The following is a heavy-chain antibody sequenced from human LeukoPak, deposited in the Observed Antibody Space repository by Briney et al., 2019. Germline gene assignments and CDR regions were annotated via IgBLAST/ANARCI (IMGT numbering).Heavy chain of an antibody. Sequence: SETLSLTCTVSGGSISSYYWSWIRQPPGKGLEWIGYIYYSGSTNYNPSLKSRVTISVDTSKNQFSLKLSSVTAADTAVYYCARGVLLWFGEQKRGMDVWGQGTTVTVSS. CDR3: ARGVLLWFGEQKRGMDV. CDR2: IYYSGST. V-gene: IGHV4-59*01. J-gene: IGHJ6*02. D-gene: IGHD3-10*01. CDR1: GGSISSYY.